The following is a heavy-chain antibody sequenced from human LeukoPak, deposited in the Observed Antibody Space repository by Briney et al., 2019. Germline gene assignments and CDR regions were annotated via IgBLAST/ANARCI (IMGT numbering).Heavy chain of an antibody. CDR1: GGSIGRDY. J-gene: IGHJ4*02. Sequence: SETLSLTCTVSGGSIGRDYWSWIRQPPGKGLEWIGYIYYSGSTNYNPSLKSRVTISIDTSKNQFSLKLSSVTAADTAVYYCARDRHSSGGYVIDYWGQGTLVTVSS. CDR2: IYYSGST. CDR3: ARDRHSSGGYVIDY. V-gene: IGHV4-59*01. D-gene: IGHD6-19*01.